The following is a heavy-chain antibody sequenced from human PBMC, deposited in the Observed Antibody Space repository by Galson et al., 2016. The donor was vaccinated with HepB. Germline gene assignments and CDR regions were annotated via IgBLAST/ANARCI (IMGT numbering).Heavy chain of an antibody. D-gene: IGHD3-16*02. V-gene: IGHV3-30*18. J-gene: IGHJ4*02. Sequence: SLRLSCAGSGFSFSNYGMNWVRQAPGNGLEWVAAISSDGSNKDYGDSVKGRFTIFRDNSNNTLSLQMNSLRVEDTALYYCAKDISPLLQGVIGYWGQGTLVTVSS. CDR2: ISSDGSNK. CDR1: GFSFSNYG. CDR3: AKDISPLLQGVIGY.